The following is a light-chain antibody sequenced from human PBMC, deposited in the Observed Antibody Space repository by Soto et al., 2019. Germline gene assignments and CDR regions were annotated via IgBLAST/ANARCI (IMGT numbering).Light chain of an antibody. V-gene: IGKV1-9*01. Sequence: DIQLTQSPPFLSASVGDRVTITCRVSQGISSYLAWYQQKPGKAPKLLIYAASSLQSGVPSRFSGSGSGTEFTLTISSLQPEDSAAYYCQQLDGFPLTFGGGTTVVI. CDR1: QGISSY. J-gene: IGKJ4*01. CDR3: QQLDGFPLT. CDR2: AAS.